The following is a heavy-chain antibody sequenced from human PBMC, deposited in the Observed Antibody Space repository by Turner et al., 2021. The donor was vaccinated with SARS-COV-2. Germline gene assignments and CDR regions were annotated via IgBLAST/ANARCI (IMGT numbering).Heavy chain of an antibody. J-gene: IGHJ3*02. Sequence: QVQLVESGGGVVQHGRSLRLSCVVCGFTFSTYGMHWVRQDPGKGLEWVAVIGNDGSQQHYADSVKGRFIISRDNAKNSLYLQMNSLRVDDSAVYFCARSGYSSTWDLGEAFDIWGQGTRVFVSS. CDR3: ARSGYSSTWDLGEAFDI. CDR2: IGNDGSQQ. CDR1: GFTFSTYG. D-gene: IGHD6-13*01. V-gene: IGHV3-33*01.